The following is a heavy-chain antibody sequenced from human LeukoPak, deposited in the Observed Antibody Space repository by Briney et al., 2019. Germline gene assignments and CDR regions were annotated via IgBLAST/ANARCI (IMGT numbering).Heavy chain of an antibody. V-gene: IGHV1-3*01. CDR2: IDAGNGNT. Sequence: ASVKVSCKASGYTFTSYAMHWVRQAPGQRLEWMGWIDAGNGNTKYSQKFQGRVTITRDTSASTAYMELSSLRSEDTAVYYCARAYYDSSGHYSDAFDIWGQGTMVTVSS. D-gene: IGHD3-22*01. CDR3: ARAYYDSSGHYSDAFDI. J-gene: IGHJ3*02. CDR1: GYTFTSYA.